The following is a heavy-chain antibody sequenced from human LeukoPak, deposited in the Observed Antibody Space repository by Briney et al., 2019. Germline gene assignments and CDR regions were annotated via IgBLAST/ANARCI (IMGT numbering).Heavy chain of an antibody. CDR1: GYTFTGYY. CDR2: INPNSGGT. D-gene: IGHD3-3*01. J-gene: IGHJ6*02. Sequence: GASVKVSCKASGYTFTGYYMHWVRQAPGQGLEWMGWINPNSGGTNYAQKFQGRVTMTRDTSISTAYMELSRLRSDDTAVYYCASSLLRSGSASLYYYYGMDVWGQGTTVTVSS. V-gene: IGHV1-2*02. CDR3: ASSLLRSGSASLYYYYGMDV.